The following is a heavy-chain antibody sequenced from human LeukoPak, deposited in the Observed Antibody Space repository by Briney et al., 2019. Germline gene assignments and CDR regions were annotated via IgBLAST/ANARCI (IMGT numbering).Heavy chain of an antibody. CDR2: IYTSGST. D-gene: IGHD6-19*01. Sequence: SETLSLTCSVSGDSISSYYWSWIRQPAGKGLEWIGRIYTSGSTNYNPSLKSRVAISVDKSKNQFSLKLSSVTAADTAVYYRTRDSPGYSSGHFDYWGQGTLVTVSS. CDR1: GDSISSYY. V-gene: IGHV4-4*07. J-gene: IGHJ4*02. CDR3: TRDSPGYSSGHFDY.